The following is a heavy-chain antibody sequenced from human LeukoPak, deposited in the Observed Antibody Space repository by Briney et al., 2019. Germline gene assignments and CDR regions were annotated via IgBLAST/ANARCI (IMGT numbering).Heavy chain of an antibody. D-gene: IGHD1-7*01. CDR2: INLYSGGS. CDR1: GYTFTGYY. J-gene: IGHJ6*03. Sequence: ASVKVCCTASGYTFTGYYLHWVRQAHGPGPEWLGWINLYSGGSNSAQKFQGRVTMTRDTSINTAYMELSRLTSDDTAVYYCARVRRITRTPGDYYYYMDVWGKGTTVTVSS. CDR3: ARVRRITRTPGDYYYYMDV. V-gene: IGHV1-2*02.